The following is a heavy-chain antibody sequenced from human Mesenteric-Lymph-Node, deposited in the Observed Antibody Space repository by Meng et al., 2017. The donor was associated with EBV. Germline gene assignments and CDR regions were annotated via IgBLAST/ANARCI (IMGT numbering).Heavy chain of an antibody. Sequence: QVHLQESGQGLVKPSQTLSLPCIFSGGFISSGGYYWTWIRQPPGKGLEWIGYMYSSGSTYYNPSLESRFAMSLDTYKNQFSLRLTSVTAADTALYYCARGAYEGSGSKFADWGQGTLVTVSS. CDR3: ARGAYEGSGSKFAD. CDR2: MYSSGST. V-gene: IGHV4-30-4*01. CDR1: GGFISSGGYY. D-gene: IGHD3-10*01. J-gene: IGHJ4*02.